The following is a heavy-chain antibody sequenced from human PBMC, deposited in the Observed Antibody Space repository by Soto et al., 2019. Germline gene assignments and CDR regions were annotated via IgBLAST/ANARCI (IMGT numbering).Heavy chain of an antibody. CDR1: GYTFTSYY. CDR3: ARDYSDIVVEGHWFDP. Sequence: ASVKVSCKASGYTFTSYYMHWVRQAPGQGLEWMGIINPSGGSTSYAQKFQGRVTMTRDTSTSTVYMELSSLRSEDTAVYYCARDYSDIVVEGHWFDPWGQGTLVTVSS. CDR2: INPSGGST. J-gene: IGHJ5*02. V-gene: IGHV1-46*03. D-gene: IGHD2-2*01.